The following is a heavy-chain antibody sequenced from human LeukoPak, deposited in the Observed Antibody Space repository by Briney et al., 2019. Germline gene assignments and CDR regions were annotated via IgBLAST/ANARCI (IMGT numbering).Heavy chain of an antibody. CDR1: VFTFSHAW. Sequence: GGSLRLSCAVSVFTFSHAWMSWVRQAPGKGLEWVGRIKSKIDGGTTDYGAPVKGRFTISRDDSKNTLYLQMNSLKSEDTAVYYCTTIRGFCSGRSCLGYWGQGTLVTVSS. CDR3: TTIRGFCSGRSCLGY. V-gene: IGHV3-15*01. CDR2: IKSKIDGGTT. D-gene: IGHD2-15*01. J-gene: IGHJ4*02.